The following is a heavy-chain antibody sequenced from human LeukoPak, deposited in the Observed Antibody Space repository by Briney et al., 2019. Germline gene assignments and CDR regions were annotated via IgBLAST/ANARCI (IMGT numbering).Heavy chain of an antibody. Sequence: PSETLSLTCTVSGGSISGFYWSWIRQPPGRGLEWIGYMYDSGSINYNPFLKSRVTISADTSKSQFSLRLSSVTAADTAVYYCARGHYQGFDYWGQGTLVTVSS. V-gene: IGHV4-59*01. D-gene: IGHD2-2*01. CDR3: ARGHYQGFDY. CDR2: MYDSGSI. J-gene: IGHJ4*02. CDR1: GGSISGFY.